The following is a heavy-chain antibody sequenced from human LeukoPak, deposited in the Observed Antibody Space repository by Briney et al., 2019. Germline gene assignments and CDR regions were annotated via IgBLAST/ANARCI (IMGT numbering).Heavy chain of an antibody. CDR1: GFTFSSYG. CDR3: AKDRSDYGDYLDAFDI. CDR2: IWYDGSNK. J-gene: IGHJ3*02. D-gene: IGHD4-17*01. Sequence: GGSLRLSCAASGFTFSSYGMHWVRQAPGKGLEWVAVIWYDGSNKYYADSVKGRFTISRDNSKNTLYLQMNSLRAEDTAVYYCAKDRSDYGDYLDAFDIWGQGTMVTVSS. V-gene: IGHV3-33*06.